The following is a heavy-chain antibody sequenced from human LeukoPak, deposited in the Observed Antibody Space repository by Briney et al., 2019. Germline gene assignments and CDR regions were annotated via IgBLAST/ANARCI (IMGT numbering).Heavy chain of an antibody. CDR3: IRDYFSANHLDAFGI. CDR2: IRSKTYGGTT. J-gene: IGHJ3*02. Sequence: GRSLRLSCTTSDFTFHDYCMSWVRQAPGRGLEWVGFIRSKTYGGTTQYAASVQGRFTISRDDFQSIAYLQLDRLKTEDTTIYFCIRDYFSANHLDAFGIWGQGTLVTVSP. V-gene: IGHV3-49*04. D-gene: IGHD3-3*01. CDR1: DFTFHDYC.